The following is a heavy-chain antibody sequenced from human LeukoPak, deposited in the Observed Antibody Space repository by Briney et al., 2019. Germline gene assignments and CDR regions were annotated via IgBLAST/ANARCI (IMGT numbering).Heavy chain of an antibody. V-gene: IGHV4-59*12. Sequence: SETLSLTCTVSGGSISSYYWSWIRQPPGKGLEWIGYIYYSGSTNYNPSLKSRVTMSVDTSKNQFSLKLSSVTAADTAVYYCARGVINWFNYFDYWGQGTLVTVSS. CDR2: IYYSGST. CDR1: GGSISSYY. CDR3: ARGVINWFNYFDY. J-gene: IGHJ4*02. D-gene: IGHD1-1*01.